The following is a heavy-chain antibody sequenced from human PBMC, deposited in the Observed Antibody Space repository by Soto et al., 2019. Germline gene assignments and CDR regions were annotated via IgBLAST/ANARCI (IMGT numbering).Heavy chain of an antibody. CDR1: GFPFSSYG. J-gene: IGHJ6*02. D-gene: IGHD2-15*01. CDR3: ARDGEAATRPGYYYYGMDV. Sequence: GGSLRLSSAASGFPFSSYGMHWVRQAPGKGLEWVAVIWYDGSNKYYADSVKGRFTISRDNSKNTQYLQMNSLRAEDTAVYYCARDGEAATRPGYYYYGMDVWGQGTTVTVSS. V-gene: IGHV3-33*01. CDR2: IWYDGSNK.